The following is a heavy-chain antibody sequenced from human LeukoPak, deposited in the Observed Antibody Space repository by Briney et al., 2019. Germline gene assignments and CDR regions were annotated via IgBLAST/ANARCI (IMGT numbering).Heavy chain of an antibody. CDR1: GYTFTSHP. J-gene: IGHJ4*02. CDR2: INVYSGST. Sequence: ASVKVSCKASGYTFTSHPMHWVRQAPGQGLEWMGWINVYSGSTNFAQKFQGRVTMTTDTSTNTAYMELSNLRFDDTATYYCARDGRYTWYFDFGAREPWSPSPQ. CDR3: ARDGRYTWYFD. D-gene: IGHD2-2*02. V-gene: IGHV1-18*01.